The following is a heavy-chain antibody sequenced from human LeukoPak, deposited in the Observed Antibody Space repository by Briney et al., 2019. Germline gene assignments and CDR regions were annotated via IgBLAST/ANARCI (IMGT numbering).Heavy chain of an antibody. Sequence: PSETLSLTCTVSGDSISSYYWSWIRQPPGKGLEWIGYIYYSGSTNYNPSLKSRVTISVDTSKNQFSLKLTPVTAADTAVYYCARLLVDSYGYWFDPWGQGTLVTVSS. CDR2: IYYSGST. CDR3: ARLLVDSYGYWFDP. V-gene: IGHV4-59*08. CDR1: GDSISSYY. J-gene: IGHJ5*02. D-gene: IGHD5-18*01.